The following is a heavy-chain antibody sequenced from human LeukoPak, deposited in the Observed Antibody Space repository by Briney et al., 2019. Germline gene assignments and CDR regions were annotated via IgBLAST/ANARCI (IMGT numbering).Heavy chain of an antibody. CDR3: ATYYDYIWGSYRQPNTAFDY. V-gene: IGHV1-18*01. J-gene: IGHJ4*02. D-gene: IGHD3-16*02. CDR1: GYTFTSYG. Sequence: GASVKVSCKASGYTFTSYGISWVRQAPGQGLEWMGLISAYNGNTNYAQKLQGRVTMTTDTSTSTAYMGLRSLRSDDTAVYYCATYYDYIWGSYRQPNTAFDYWGQGTLVTVSS. CDR2: ISAYNGNT.